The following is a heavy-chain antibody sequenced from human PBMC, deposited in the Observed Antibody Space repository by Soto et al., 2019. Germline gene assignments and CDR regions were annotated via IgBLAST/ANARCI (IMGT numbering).Heavy chain of an antibody. CDR2: IYHSGST. CDR1: GGSISSSNW. J-gene: IGHJ4*02. D-gene: IGHD5-12*01. CDR3: ARDQSGYDAEDY. V-gene: IGHV4-4*02. Sequence: QVQLQESGPGLVKPSGTLSLTCAVSGGSISSSNWWSWVRQPPGKGLEWIGEIYHSGSTNYNPSLTSRVTISVDKSKNQFSLTLTSVTAADTAVYYCARDQSGYDAEDYWGQGTLVTVSS.